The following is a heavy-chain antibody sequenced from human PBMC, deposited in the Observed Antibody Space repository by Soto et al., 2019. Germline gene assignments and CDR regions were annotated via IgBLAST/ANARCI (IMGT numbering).Heavy chain of an antibody. Sequence: QVQLVQSGAEVKKPGASVKVSCKASGYTFTSYGISWVRQAPGQGLEWMGWISAYNGNTNYAQKLQGRVTITTDTPTSTAYMQLRSLRSDDTAVYYCTRVPRITMVRGAALGPWGQGTLVTVSS. CDR1: GYTFTSYG. CDR2: ISAYNGNT. D-gene: IGHD3-10*01. V-gene: IGHV1-18*01. J-gene: IGHJ5*02. CDR3: TRVPRITMVRGAALGP.